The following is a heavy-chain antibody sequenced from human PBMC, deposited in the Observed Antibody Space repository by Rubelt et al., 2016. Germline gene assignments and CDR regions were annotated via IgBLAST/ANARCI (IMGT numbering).Heavy chain of an antibody. Sequence: QLQLQESGPGLVKPSETLSLTCTVSGDSISSSTYYWGWIRQPPGKGLEWHGSVYYSGSTYHNPSLKSRVTISVEASKTQFSLKLCSVTAADTAVYFCARSTTEHSNSSPGYWGQGTLVIVSS. V-gene: IGHV4-39*01. J-gene: IGHJ4*02. CDR1: GDSISSSTYY. CDR3: ARSTTEHSNSSPGY. D-gene: IGHD6-13*01. CDR2: VYYSGST.